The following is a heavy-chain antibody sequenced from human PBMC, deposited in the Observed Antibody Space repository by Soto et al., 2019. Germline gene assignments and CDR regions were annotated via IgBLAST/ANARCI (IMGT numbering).Heavy chain of an antibody. Sequence: QLQLLQSGAEVKKTGSSVKISCKTSGWIFTFQYLHWVRQAPGQGLEWLGWITPYNGNIKYAERFQDRISITRDNSLTPLFLELRNLKSEDTGLYYCARSATSGDHHFIDSWGQGTLVTVSS. D-gene: IGHD3-10*01. V-gene: IGHV1-45*02. CDR2: ITPYNGNI. CDR1: GWIFTFQY. CDR3: ARSATSGDHHFIDS. J-gene: IGHJ4*02.